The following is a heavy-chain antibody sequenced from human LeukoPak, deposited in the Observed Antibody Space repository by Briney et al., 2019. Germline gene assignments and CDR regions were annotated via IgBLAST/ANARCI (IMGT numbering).Heavy chain of an antibody. V-gene: IGHV4-59*01. D-gene: IGHD2-8*02. CDR2: IYYSGST. CDR1: GGSISSYY. Sequence: SETLSLTCTVSGGSISSYYWSWIRQPPGKGREWIGYIYYSGSTNYNPSLKSRVTTSPDTPRNQFSLKLTSMTAADTAIYYCVRASVDTGGAFDVWGQGTVVTVSS. J-gene: IGHJ3*01. CDR3: VRASVDTGGAFDV.